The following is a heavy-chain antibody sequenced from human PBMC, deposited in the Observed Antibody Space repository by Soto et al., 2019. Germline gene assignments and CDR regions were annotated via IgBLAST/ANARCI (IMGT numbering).Heavy chain of an antibody. Sequence: GASVKVSCKASGGTFSSYAISWVRQAPGQGLEWMGGIIPIFGTANYAQKFQGRVTITADKSTSTAYMELSSLRSEDTAVYYCAGGARDFMVRGVFYYYGMDVWGQGTTVTVSS. D-gene: IGHD3-10*01. J-gene: IGHJ6*02. CDR1: GGTFSSYA. CDR3: AGGARDFMVRGVFYYYGMDV. V-gene: IGHV1-69*06. CDR2: IIPIFGTA.